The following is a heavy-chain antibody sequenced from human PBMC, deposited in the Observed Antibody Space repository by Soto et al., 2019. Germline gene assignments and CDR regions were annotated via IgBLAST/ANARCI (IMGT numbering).Heavy chain of an antibody. Sequence: ASVKVSCKASGGTFSSYAISWVRQAPGQGLEWMGGIIPIFGTANYAQKFQGRVTITADKSTSTAYMELSSLRSEDTAVYYCARQYSSSWSNSFDPWGQGTLVTAPQ. CDR2: IIPIFGTA. CDR3: ARQYSSSWSNSFDP. J-gene: IGHJ5*02. D-gene: IGHD6-13*01. V-gene: IGHV1-69*06. CDR1: GGTFSSYA.